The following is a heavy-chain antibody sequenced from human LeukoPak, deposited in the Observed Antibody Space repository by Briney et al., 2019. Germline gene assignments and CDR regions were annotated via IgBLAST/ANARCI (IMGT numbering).Heavy chain of an antibody. J-gene: IGHJ4*02. CDR3: ARLTADYDYVWGSYHHSPQAPY. CDR2: ISYSGTT. D-gene: IGHD3-16*02. V-gene: IGHV4-4*02. CDR1: GASISRPYW. Sequence: PSETLSLTCGVSGASISRPYWWNWVRQPPGKGLEWIAEISYSGTTHYNPSLKSRVTIPVDTSKNQFSLKLSSVTAADTAVYYCARLTADYDYVWGSYHHSPQAPYWGQGTLVTVSS.